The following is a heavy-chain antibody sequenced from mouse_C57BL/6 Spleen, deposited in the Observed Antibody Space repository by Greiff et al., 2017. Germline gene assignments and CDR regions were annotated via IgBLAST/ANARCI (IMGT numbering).Heavy chain of an antibody. CDR1: GFTFSDYG. Sequence: EVKLMESGGGLVKPGGSLKLSCAASGFTFSDYGMHWVRQAPEKGLEWVAYISSGSSTIYYADTVKGRFTISRDNAKNTLFLQMTSLRSEDTAMYYCARGSFGYAMDYWGQGTSVTVSS. CDR2: ISSGSSTI. J-gene: IGHJ4*01. V-gene: IGHV5-17*01. CDR3: ARGSFGYAMDY.